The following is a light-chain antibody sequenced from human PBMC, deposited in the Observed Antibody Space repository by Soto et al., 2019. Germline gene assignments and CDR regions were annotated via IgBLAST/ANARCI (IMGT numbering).Light chain of an antibody. V-gene: IGKV3-11*01. Sequence: EIVCTQSPATLSLSPGERATLSGRASQTVSSYLAWYQQKPGQAPRLLIYDASNRATGIPARFSGSGSGTDFTLSISSLEPEDFAVYYCQQRSNWPPTFGQGTRLEIK. CDR2: DAS. J-gene: IGKJ5*01. CDR1: QTVSSY. CDR3: QQRSNWPPT.